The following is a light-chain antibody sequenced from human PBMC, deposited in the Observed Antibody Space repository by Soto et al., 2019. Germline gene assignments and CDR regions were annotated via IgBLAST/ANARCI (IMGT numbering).Light chain of an antibody. CDR3: QSYDSSLSGSYV. Sequence: QSVLTQPPSVSGGPGQRVTISCTGSSSNIGAGYDVHWYQQLPGTAPKLLIYGNSKRPSGVPDRFSGSKSGTSASLAITGLQAEDEADYYCQSYDSSLSGSYVFGTGTKVTVL. CDR2: GNS. CDR1: SSNIGAGYD. V-gene: IGLV1-40*01. J-gene: IGLJ1*01.